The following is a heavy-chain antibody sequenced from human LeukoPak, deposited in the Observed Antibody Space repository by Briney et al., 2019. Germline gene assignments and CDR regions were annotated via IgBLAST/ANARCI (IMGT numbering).Heavy chain of an antibody. CDR1: GYSFTSNW. CDR2: IYPGDPDT. Sequence: GESLKISCKGSGYSFTSNWIGWVRQMPGKGLEWMGIIYPGDPDTRYRPSFQGQVNISADKSINTAHLQWSSLKASDTAMYYCAGHVGEYSRSPFDCWCQGTLVTDAS. V-gene: IGHV5-51*01. D-gene: IGHD6-6*01. J-gene: IGHJ4*02. CDR3: AGHVGEYSRSPFDC.